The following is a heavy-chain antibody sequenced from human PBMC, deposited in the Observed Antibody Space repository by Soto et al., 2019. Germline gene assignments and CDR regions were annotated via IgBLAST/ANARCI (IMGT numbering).Heavy chain of an antibody. CDR3: ARKTIGSIDAFDV. J-gene: IGHJ3*01. D-gene: IGHD1-1*01. CDR1: GFSLTTPGLC. CDR2: IDWVDDK. V-gene: IGHV2-70*01. Sequence: ASGPTLVNPTQTLTLTCSFSGFSLTTPGLCVSWIRQPPGEALEWLALIDWVDDKYYSPSLKTRLSISKDTSKNQVVLTMTNLDPVDTATYYCARKTIGSIDAFDVWGHGTMVTVSS.